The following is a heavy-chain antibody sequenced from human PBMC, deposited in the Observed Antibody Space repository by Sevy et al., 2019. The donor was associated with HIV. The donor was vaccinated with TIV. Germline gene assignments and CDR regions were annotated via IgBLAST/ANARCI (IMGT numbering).Heavy chain of an antibody. CDR1: GFTFSIYS. CDR2: SSSSSNYI. Sequence: GGSLRLSCAASGFTFSIYSMNWVRQAPGKGLEWVSSSSSSSNYIYYADSVKGRFTISRDNAKNSVYLQMNSLRAEDTAVYYCARDGGRITMVQGVLAYYHGMDVWGQGTTVTVSS. CDR3: ARDGGRITMVQGVLAYYHGMDV. V-gene: IGHV3-21*01. D-gene: IGHD3-10*01. J-gene: IGHJ6*02.